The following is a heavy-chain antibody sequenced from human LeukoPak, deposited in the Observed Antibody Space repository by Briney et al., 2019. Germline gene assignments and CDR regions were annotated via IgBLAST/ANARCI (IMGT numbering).Heavy chain of an antibody. Sequence: PSETLSLTCTVSGGSISSYYWSWIRQPPGKGREWVGYIYYSGSTTYNPSLKSRVTITVGTSKNQFSLKLSSVTPADTAVYYCPRRCSSTSCYDWFDPWGQETLVTVSS. CDR1: GGSISSYY. V-gene: IGHV4-59*08. CDR3: PRRCSSTSCYDWFDP. J-gene: IGHJ5*02. CDR2: IYYSGST. D-gene: IGHD2-2*01.